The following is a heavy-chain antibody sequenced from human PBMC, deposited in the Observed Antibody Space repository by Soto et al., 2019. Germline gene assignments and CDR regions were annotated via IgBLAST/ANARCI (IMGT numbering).Heavy chain of an antibody. Sequence: GASVKVSCKASGYTFTSYAMHWVRQAPGQRLEWMGWINAGNGNTKYSQKFQGRVTITRDTSASTAYMELSSLRSEDTAVYYCARVAIDYADRADEPKYYYYYYYMDVWGKGTTVTVSS. D-gene: IGHD3-16*01. CDR2: INAGNGNT. V-gene: IGHV1-3*01. CDR3: ARVAIDYADRADEPKYYYYYYYMDV. J-gene: IGHJ6*03. CDR1: GYTFTSYA.